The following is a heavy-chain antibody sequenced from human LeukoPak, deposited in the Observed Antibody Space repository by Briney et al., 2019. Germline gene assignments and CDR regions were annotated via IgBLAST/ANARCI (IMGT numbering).Heavy chain of an antibody. D-gene: IGHD4-17*01. CDR2: INWNGGST. V-gene: IGHV3-20*04. Sequence: GGSLRLSCAASGFSFDDYGMSWVRQAPGKGLEWVSGINWNGGSTGYADSVKGRFTISRDNAKNTLYLQMNSLRAEDTAVYYCARATTVTTWLDVWGKGTTVTISS. CDR3: ARATTVTTWLDV. J-gene: IGHJ6*04. CDR1: GFSFDDYG.